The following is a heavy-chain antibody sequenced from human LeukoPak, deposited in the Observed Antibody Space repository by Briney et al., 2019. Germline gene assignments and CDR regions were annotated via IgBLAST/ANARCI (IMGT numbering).Heavy chain of an antibody. Sequence: GRSLRLSCAASGFTFSSYAMSWVRQAPGKGLEWVSAISGSGGSTYYADSVKGRFTISRDNSKNTLYLQMNSLRAEDTAVYYCAGSLRKYYYYMDVWGKGTTVTVSS. J-gene: IGHJ6*03. D-gene: IGHD6-13*01. CDR1: GFTFSSYA. CDR2: ISGSGGST. CDR3: AGSLRKYYYYMDV. V-gene: IGHV3-23*01.